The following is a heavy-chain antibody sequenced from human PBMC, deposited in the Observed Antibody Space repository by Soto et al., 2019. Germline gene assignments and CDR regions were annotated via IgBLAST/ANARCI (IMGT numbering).Heavy chain of an antibody. CDR1: GFTFSSYA. Sequence: QVQLVESGGGVVQPGRSLRLSCAASGFTFSSYAMHWVRQAPGKGLEWVAVISYDGSNKYYADSVKGRFTISRDNSKNTLYLQMNSLRAEDTAVYYCARVHQRYGDYGYGAFDIWGQGTMVTVSS. D-gene: IGHD4-17*01. CDR3: ARVHQRYGDYGYGAFDI. V-gene: IGHV3-30-3*01. J-gene: IGHJ3*02. CDR2: ISYDGSNK.